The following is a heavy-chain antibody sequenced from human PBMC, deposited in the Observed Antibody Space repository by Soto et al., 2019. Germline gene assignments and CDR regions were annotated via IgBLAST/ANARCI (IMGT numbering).Heavy chain of an antibody. Sequence: QVQLVQSGAEVKKPGSSVKVSCKSSGGTFSNYGFSWVRQAPGQGLECMGVIVPIFGAEHPQKFQGRVTITADESTNTGVMERGGRRSEDTAAYEGARGGSDDEGSGYYQGHVWGQGTTVTVSS. CDR2: IVPIFGA. CDR3: ARGGSDDEGSGYYQGHV. J-gene: IGHJ6*02. D-gene: IGHD3-22*01. CDR1: GGTFSNYG. V-gene: IGHV1-69*12.